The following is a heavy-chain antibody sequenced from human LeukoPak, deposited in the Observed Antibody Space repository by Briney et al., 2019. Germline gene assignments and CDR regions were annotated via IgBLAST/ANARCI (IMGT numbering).Heavy chain of an antibody. CDR1: GYTLTSYS. J-gene: IGHJ6*02. CDR2: ISAYNGNP. V-gene: IGHV1-18*01. D-gene: IGHD2-15*01. CDR3: AMPLVVVAEEYYYYGMDV. Sequence: ASVKVSCKASGYTLTSYSISGVRQTPGQGLEWMGWISAYNGNPNYAQKRQGRVTMTTDTSTSTAYMELRSLRSDDTAVYYCAMPLVVVAEEYYYYGMDVWGQGTTVTVSS.